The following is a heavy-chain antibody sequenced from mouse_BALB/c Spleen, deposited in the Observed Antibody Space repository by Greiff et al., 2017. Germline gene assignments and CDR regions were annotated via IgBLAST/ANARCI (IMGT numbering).Heavy chain of an antibody. CDR1: GFTFSDYY. CDR3: ARGGAYYGKWFAY. D-gene: IGHD2-10*01. V-gene: IGHV5-4*02. Sequence: EVQLMESGGGLVKPGGSLKLSCAASGFTFSDYYMYWVRQTPEKRLEWVATISDGGSYTYYPDSVKGRFTISRDNAKNNLYLQMSSLKAEDTAMYYCARGGAYYGKWFAYWGQGTLVTVSA. CDR2: ISDGGSYT. J-gene: IGHJ3*01.